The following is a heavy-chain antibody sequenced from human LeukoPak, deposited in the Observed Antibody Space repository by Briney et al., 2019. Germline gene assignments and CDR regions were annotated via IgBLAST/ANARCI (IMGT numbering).Heavy chain of an antibody. Sequence: GGSLRLSCAASGFSLSSYAMSWVRQAPGKGLEWVSAISSTDAGTYHADSVRGRFTISRDNSKNTLYLQMNSLRAEDTAVYYCAKDQYSAALGGWFDPWGQGTLVTVSS. V-gene: IGHV3-23*01. D-gene: IGHD1-26*01. CDR3: AKDQYSAALGGWFDP. CDR1: GFSLSSYA. J-gene: IGHJ5*02. CDR2: ISSTDAGT.